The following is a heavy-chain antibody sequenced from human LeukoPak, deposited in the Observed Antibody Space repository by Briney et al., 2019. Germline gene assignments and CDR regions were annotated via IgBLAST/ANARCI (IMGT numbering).Heavy chain of an antibody. CDR1: GFTFSSYS. V-gene: IGHV3-21*01. D-gene: IGHD2-15*01. Sequence: GGSLRLSCAASGFTFSSYSMNWVRQAPGKGLEWVLSISSSSSYIYYADSVKGRFTISRDNAKNSLYLQMNSLRAEDTAVYYCARDRCSGGSCYDFYYYGMDVWGQGTTVTVSS. J-gene: IGHJ6*02. CDR3: ARDRCSGGSCYDFYYYGMDV. CDR2: ISSSSSYI.